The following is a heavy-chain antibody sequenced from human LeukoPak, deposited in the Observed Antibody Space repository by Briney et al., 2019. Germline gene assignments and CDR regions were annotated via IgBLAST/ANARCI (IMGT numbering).Heavy chain of an antibody. Sequence: PGGSLRLSCAASGFTFSSYAMHWVRQAPGKGLEWVAVISYDGSNKYYADSVKGRFTISRDNSKNTLYLQMNSLRAEDTAVYYCARDSEAFQHWGQGTLVTVSS. CDR2: ISYDGSNK. J-gene: IGHJ1*01. V-gene: IGHV3-30*04. CDR1: GFTFSSYA. CDR3: ARDSEAFQH. D-gene: IGHD3-10*01.